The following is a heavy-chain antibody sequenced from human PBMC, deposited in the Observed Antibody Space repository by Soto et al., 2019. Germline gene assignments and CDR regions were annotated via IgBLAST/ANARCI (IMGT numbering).Heavy chain of an antibody. J-gene: IGHJ6*02. CDR2: INPSGGST. V-gene: IGHV1-46*01. CDR1: GYTFTGYY. Sequence: ASVKVSCKASGYTFTGYYMHWVRQAPGQGLEWMGIINPSGGSTSYAQKFQGRVTMTRDTSTSTVYMELSSLRSEDTAVYYCARARLDYYYGMDVWGQGTTVTVSS. D-gene: IGHD3-9*01. CDR3: ARARLDYYYGMDV.